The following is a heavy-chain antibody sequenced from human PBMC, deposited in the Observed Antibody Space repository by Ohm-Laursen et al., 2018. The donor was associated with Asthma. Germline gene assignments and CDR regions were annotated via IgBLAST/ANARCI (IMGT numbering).Heavy chain of an antibody. D-gene: IGHD4-17*01. J-gene: IGHJ5*02. CDR3: AKLVGVTTA. CDR1: GFIFDDYA. Sequence: SLRLSCAASGFIFDDYAMNWVRQAPGKGLEWVSGISWNSGSIGYADSVKGRFTISRDNAKNSLYLQMNSLRPEDTAFYYCAKLVGVTTAWGQGTLVTVSS. V-gene: IGHV3-9*01. CDR2: ISWNSGSI.